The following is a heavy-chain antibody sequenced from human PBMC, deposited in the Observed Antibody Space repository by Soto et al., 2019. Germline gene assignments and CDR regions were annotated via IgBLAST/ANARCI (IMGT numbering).Heavy chain of an antibody. V-gene: IGHV3-30*18. Sequence: PGGPLSLSCAVSGLNCTAYGISWGRHTPDLGLEWVAVISNDGKSQYYADSVQGRFTIFRDNSRNTVSLQMDSLRTEDTAVYFCAKDVTQSLAPFDSWGKG. CDR2: ISNDGKSQ. D-gene: IGHD6-19*01. CDR1: GLNCTAYG. CDR3: AKDVTQSLAPFDS. J-gene: IGHJ4*02.